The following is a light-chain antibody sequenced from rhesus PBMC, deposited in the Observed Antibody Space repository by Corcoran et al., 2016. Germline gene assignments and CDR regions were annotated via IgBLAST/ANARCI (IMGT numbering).Light chain of an antibody. Sequence: EIVMTQSPATLSLSPGETATISCRTSQSVSSYLAWYQQKPGQSPRLLIYGASSRATGIPDRLSGSGSGTDVPLTISSLEPEDFAVYYCQETSNLWTFGQGTKVEI. J-gene: IGKJ1*01. V-gene: IGKV3-31*02. CDR3: QETSNLWT. CDR2: GAS. CDR1: QSVSSY.